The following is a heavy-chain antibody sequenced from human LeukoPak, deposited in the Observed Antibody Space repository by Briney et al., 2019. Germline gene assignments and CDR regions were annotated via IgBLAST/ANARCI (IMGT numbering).Heavy chain of an antibody. CDR2: MNPNSGNT. CDR3: ARGGSYQLLSGGDY. D-gene: IGHD2-2*01. J-gene: IGHJ4*02. CDR1: GYTFTSYD. Sequence: ASVKVSCKASGYTFTSYDINWVRQATGQGLEWMGWMNPNSGNTGYAQKFQGRVTMTRNTSISTAYMELSSLRSEDTAVYYCARGGSYQLLSGGDYWGRGTLVTVSS. V-gene: IGHV1-8*01.